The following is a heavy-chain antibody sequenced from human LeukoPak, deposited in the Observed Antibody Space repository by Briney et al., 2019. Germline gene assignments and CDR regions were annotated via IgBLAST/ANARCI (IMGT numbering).Heavy chain of an antibody. CDR1: GGTFSSYA. Sequence: GSSVKVSCKASGGTFSSYAISWVRQAPGQGLEWMGRIIPILGIANYAQKFQGRVTITADKSTSTAYMELSSLRSEDTAVYYCARDSSYCSSTSCYEGFDYWGQGTLVTVSS. CDR2: IIPILGIA. V-gene: IGHV1-69*04. D-gene: IGHD2-2*01. J-gene: IGHJ4*02. CDR3: ARDSSYCSSTSCYEGFDY.